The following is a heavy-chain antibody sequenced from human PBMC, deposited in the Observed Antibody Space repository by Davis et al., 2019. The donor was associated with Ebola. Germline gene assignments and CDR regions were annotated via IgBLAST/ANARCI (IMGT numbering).Heavy chain of an antibody. CDR1: GGSISSYY. D-gene: IGHD3-22*01. Sequence: PSETLSLTCTVSGGSISSYYWSWIRQPPGKGLEWIGYSYYSGSTNYNPSLKSRVTISVDTSKNQFSLKLSSVTAADTAVYYCARELLTYYYDSSGYGLDAFDIWGQGTMVTVSS. CDR3: ARELLTYYYDSSGYGLDAFDI. V-gene: IGHV4-59*01. CDR2: SYYSGST. J-gene: IGHJ3*02.